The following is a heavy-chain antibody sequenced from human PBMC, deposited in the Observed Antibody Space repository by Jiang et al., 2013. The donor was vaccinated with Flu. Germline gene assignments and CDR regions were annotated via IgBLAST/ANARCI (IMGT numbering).Heavy chain of an antibody. CDR3: ARTAVAGTRRYYYYGMDV. CDR2: INHSGST. CDR1: GGSFSGYY. Sequence: LLKPSETLSLTCAVYGGSFSGYYWSWIRQPPGKGLEWIGEINHSGSTNYNPSLKSRVTISVDTSKNQFSLKLSSVTAADTAVYYCARTAVAGTRRYYYYGMDVWGQGTTVTVSS. D-gene: IGHD6-19*01. V-gene: IGHV4-34*01. J-gene: IGHJ6*02.